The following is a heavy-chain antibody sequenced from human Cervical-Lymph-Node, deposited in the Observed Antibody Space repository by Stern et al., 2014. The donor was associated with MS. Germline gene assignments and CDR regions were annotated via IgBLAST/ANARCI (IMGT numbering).Heavy chain of an antibody. Sequence: QVQLVQSGSVAKKPGSSVKVSCKVSGGTFSTERISWVRQAPGQGLEWMGSIMPIFGPADYARQFQDRVTIIADESTSEVHMELSSLRSEDTGVYYCARLGSGYDSSYLDFWGQGSLVTVSS. D-gene: IGHD5-12*01. CDR3: ARLGSGYDSSYLDF. CDR1: GGTFSTER. V-gene: IGHV1-69*01. CDR2: IMPIFGPA. J-gene: IGHJ4*02.